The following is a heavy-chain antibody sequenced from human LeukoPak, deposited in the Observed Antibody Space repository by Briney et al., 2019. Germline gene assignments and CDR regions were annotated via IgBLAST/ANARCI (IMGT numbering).Heavy chain of an antibody. D-gene: IGHD3-10*02. Sequence: GGSLRLSCPASGFTFGSYWMSWVRQAPGKGLEWVANIKQDGSEKYYVDSVKGRFTISRDNAKNSLYLQMNSLRAEDTAVYYCARVFGGNWFDPWGQGTLVTVSS. V-gene: IGHV3-7*01. CDR2: IKQDGSEK. CDR3: ARVFGGNWFDP. CDR1: GFTFGSYW. J-gene: IGHJ5*02.